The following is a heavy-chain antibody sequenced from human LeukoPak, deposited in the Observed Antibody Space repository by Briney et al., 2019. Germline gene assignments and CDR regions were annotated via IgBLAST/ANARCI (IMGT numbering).Heavy chain of an antibody. J-gene: IGHJ4*02. D-gene: IGHD6-19*01. CDR2: ISSSGSTI. Sequence: PGGSLRLSCAASGFTFSSYEMNWVRQAPGKGLEWVSYISSSGSTIYYADSVKGRFTISRDNAKNSLYLQMNSLRAEDTAVYYCARDRKAVAGQHLDYWGQGTLVTVSS. CDR3: ARDRKAVAGQHLDY. CDR1: GFTFSSYE. V-gene: IGHV3-48*03.